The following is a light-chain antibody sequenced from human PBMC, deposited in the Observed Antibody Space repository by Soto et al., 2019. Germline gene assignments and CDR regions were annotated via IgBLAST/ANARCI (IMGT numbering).Light chain of an antibody. J-gene: IGKJ4*01. CDR1: QSVSNF. Sequence: EIVLTESPATLSLSPGERATLSCRPSQSVSNFLAWYQQKPGNAPRLLIDTSSNRATGISARLSGSGSGTDFTLAISSLEPEDFAVYYCQQRSIWPLTFGGGTKVDIK. V-gene: IGKV3-11*01. CDR2: TSS. CDR3: QQRSIWPLT.